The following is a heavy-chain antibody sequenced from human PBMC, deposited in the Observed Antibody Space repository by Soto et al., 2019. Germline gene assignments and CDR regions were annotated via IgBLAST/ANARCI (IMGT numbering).Heavy chain of an antibody. V-gene: IGHV2-5*02. CDR3: AHRSYCSSTSCYGSYYFDY. J-gene: IGHJ4*02. CDR1: GFSLSTSGVG. CDR2: IYWDDDK. D-gene: IGHD2-2*01. Sequence: QITLKESGPTLVKPTQTLTPTCTFSGFSLSTSGVGVGWIRQPPGKAMEWLALIYWDDDKRYSPSLKSRLTITKDTSKNQVVLTMTNMDPVDTATYYCAHRSYCSSTSCYGSYYFDYWGQGTLVTVSS.